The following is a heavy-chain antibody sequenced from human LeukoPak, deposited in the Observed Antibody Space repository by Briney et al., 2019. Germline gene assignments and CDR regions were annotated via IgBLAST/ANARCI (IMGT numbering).Heavy chain of an antibody. J-gene: IGHJ4*02. CDR2: ISYDVSNK. CDR1: GFTFSRYG. CDR3: AKLGQSGYNSYY. V-gene: IGHV3-30*18. Sequence: GGSLRLSCAASGFTFSRYGMHWVRQAPGKGLEWVAVISYDVSNKYYADSVKGRFTISRDNSKDTLYLQRNSLRAEDTAVYYCAKLGQSGYNSYYWGQGTLVTVSS. D-gene: IGHD5-24*01.